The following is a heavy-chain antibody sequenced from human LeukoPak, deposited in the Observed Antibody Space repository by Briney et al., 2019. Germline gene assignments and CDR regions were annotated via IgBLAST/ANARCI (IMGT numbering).Heavy chain of an antibody. CDR3: GRALGSPLDF. D-gene: IGHD1-26*01. J-gene: IGHJ4*02. V-gene: IGHV3-74*01. CDR1: GFTLSNIG. Sequence: PGGSLRLSCAASGFTLSNIGMHWVRQAPGMGLVWVSRINDDGRTTTYADSVKGRFTISRDNDKNTLYLQMNSLRAEDTAVYYCGRALGSPLDFWGQGTLVIVSS. CDR2: INDDGRTT.